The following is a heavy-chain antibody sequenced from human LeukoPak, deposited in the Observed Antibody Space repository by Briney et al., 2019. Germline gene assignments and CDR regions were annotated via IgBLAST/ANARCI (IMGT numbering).Heavy chain of an antibody. D-gene: IGHD1-26*01. CDR2: MYYDGSS. J-gene: IGHJ4*02. V-gene: IGHV4-39*01. Sequence: SETLSLTCTVSGGSISSYYWGWIRQPPGKGLEWIGSMYYDGSSYYNPSLKSRVTTSVDTSKNQFSLKLTSVTAADTAVYFCARRSDSGSDDGEDYFDYWGQGTLVTVSS. CDR1: GGSISSYY. CDR3: ARRSDSGSDDGEDYFDY.